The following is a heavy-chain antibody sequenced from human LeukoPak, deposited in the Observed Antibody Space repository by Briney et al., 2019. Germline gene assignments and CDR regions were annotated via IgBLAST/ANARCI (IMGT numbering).Heavy chain of an antibody. Sequence: PGGSLRLSCVASGFTFSDYYMSWIRQAPGKGLEWISYISSSGTTIYYTDSVKGRLTISRGNAKNSLYLQMNSLRAEDTAVYYCARAQWDIVVVVAATFDYWGQGTLVTVSS. CDR3: ARAQWDIVVVVAATFDY. CDR2: ISSSGTTI. J-gene: IGHJ4*02. CDR1: GFTFSDYY. D-gene: IGHD2-15*01. V-gene: IGHV3-11*04.